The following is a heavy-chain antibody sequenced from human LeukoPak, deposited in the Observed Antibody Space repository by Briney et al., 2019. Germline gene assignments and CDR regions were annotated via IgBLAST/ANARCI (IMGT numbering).Heavy chain of an antibody. CDR2: IYYSGSS. D-gene: IGHD2-15*01. V-gene: IGHV4-59*12. Sequence: PSETLSLTCTVSGASISSSYWSWVRQAPGKGLEWIGYIYYSGSSSYNPSLKSRVTMSVDTSKNQFSLKLSSVTAADTAVYYCARAVAKRSSYYFDYWGQGTLVTVSS. J-gene: IGHJ4*02. CDR1: GASISSSY. CDR3: ARAVAKRSSYYFDY.